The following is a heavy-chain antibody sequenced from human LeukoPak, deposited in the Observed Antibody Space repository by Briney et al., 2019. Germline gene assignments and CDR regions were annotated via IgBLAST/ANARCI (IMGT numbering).Heavy chain of an antibody. V-gene: IGHV1-69*01. CDR1: GGTFSSYA. Sequence: SVKVFCKASGGTFSSYAISWVRQAPGQGLEWMGGIIPIFGTANYAQKFQGRVTITAGESTSTAYMELSSMRSEDTAVYYCARARDIVVVPAAPKTYYYYMDVWGKGTTVTVSS. CDR2: IIPIFGTA. D-gene: IGHD2-2*01. CDR3: ARARDIVVVPAAPKTYYYYMDV. J-gene: IGHJ6*03.